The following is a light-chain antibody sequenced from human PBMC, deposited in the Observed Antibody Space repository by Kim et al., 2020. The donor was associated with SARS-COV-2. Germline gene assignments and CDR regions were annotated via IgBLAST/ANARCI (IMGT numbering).Light chain of an antibody. Sequence: QTVVTQEPSVSVSPGGTVTLTCGLNSGSVSTDYSPSWYQQTPGQPPRTLIYNTNTRSSGVPDRFSGSILGNKAALTITGAQADDECDYHSVLQMGSTPWVFGGGTQLTVL. V-gene: IGLV8-61*01. CDR1: SGSVSTDYS. J-gene: IGLJ3*02. CDR2: NTN. CDR3: VLQMGSTPWV.